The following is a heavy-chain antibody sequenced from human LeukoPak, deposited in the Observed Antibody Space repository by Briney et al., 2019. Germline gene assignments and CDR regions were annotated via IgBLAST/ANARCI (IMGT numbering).Heavy chain of an antibody. Sequence: GGSLRLSCAASGFTFSSYAMHWVRQAPGKGLEWVAVISYDGSNKYYADSVKGRFTISRDNSKNTLYLQMNSLRAEDTAVYYCAKDLGYCSGGSCFAFDIWGQGTMVTVSS. CDR3: AKDLGYCSGGSCFAFDI. D-gene: IGHD2-15*01. CDR1: GFTFSSYA. J-gene: IGHJ3*02. CDR2: ISYDGSNK. V-gene: IGHV3-30*04.